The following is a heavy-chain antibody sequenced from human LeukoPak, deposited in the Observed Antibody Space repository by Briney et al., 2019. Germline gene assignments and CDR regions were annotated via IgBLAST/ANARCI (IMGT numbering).Heavy chain of an antibody. D-gene: IGHD6-13*01. Sequence: GGSLRLSCAASGFTFDDYAMHLVRQAPGKGLEWVSGISWNSGSIGYADSVKGRFIISRDNAKNSLYLQMNSLRAEDIAFYYCAKDILPGGSWYGYFDYWGQGTLVTVSS. CDR1: GFTFDDYA. CDR3: AKDILPGGSWYGYFDY. CDR2: ISWNSGSI. V-gene: IGHV3-9*03. J-gene: IGHJ4*02.